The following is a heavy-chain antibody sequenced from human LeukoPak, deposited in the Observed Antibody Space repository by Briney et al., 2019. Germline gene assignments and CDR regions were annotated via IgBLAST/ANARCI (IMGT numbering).Heavy chain of an antibody. V-gene: IGHV4-59*01. CDR3: ARANGGFDY. Sequence: GSLRLSCAASGFTFSSYGMSWIRQPPGKGLEWIGYIYYSGSTNYNPSLKSRVTISVDTSKNQFSLKLSSVTAADTAVYYCARANGGFDYWGQGTLVTVSS. J-gene: IGHJ4*02. CDR1: GFTFSSYG. CDR2: IYYSGST. D-gene: IGHD4-23*01.